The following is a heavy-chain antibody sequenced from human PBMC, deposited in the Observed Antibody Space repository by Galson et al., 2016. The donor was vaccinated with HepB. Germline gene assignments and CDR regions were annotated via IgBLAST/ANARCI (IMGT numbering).Heavy chain of an antibody. J-gene: IGHJ6*02. Sequence: SETLSLTCTVSGASISGYYLSWIRQPPGKGLEWIGYIYYSGRTNYNPSLKSRVTISVDTSKNQFSLKLSSVTAADTAVYYWARDGSGGWYGFHYGMDVWGQGTTVTVSS. CDR2: IYYSGRT. CDR3: ARDGSGGWYGFHYGMDV. D-gene: IGHD6-19*01. CDR1: GASISGYY. V-gene: IGHV4-59*01.